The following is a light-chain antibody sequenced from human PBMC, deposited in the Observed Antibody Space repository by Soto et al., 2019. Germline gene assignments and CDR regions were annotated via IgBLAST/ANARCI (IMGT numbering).Light chain of an antibody. V-gene: IGKV3-15*01. CDR1: QSVYSN. CDR3: QQYQSWPLT. J-gene: IGKJ4*01. CDR2: ESS. Sequence: EIVMTQSPATLSLSPGERATLSCRASQSVYSNLARYQQKPGQTPRLLIYESSTRATGIPARFSGGGSGTEFTLTISSLQSEDFADYFCQQYQSWPLTFGGGTKVEIK.